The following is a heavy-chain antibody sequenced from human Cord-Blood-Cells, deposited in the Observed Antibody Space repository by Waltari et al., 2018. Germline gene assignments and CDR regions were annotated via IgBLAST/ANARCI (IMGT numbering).Heavy chain of an antibody. CDR3: AKDSYSSSWYFDY. V-gene: IGHV3-23*01. Sequence: EVQLLESGGGLVQPGGSLRLSRAASGFTFSSSAMSWVRQAPGKGLEWVSAISGSGGSTYYADSVKGRFTISRDNSKNTLYLQMNSLRAEDTAVYYCAKDSYSSSWYFDYWGQGTLVTVSS. CDR1: GFTFSSSA. J-gene: IGHJ4*02. D-gene: IGHD6-13*01. CDR2: ISGSGGST.